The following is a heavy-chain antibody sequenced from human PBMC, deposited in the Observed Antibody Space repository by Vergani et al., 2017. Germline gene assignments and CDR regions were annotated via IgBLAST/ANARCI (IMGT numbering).Heavy chain of an antibody. Sequence: QVQLAESGGGRVQPGRSLRLSCAASGFSFSSHAIHWVRQAPGKGLEWVAVISNDGSKKYYADSVKGRFTISRDNSKNTLDLQMNSLRTQDTAVYYCAKAGSVTSGSLQYNFYMDFWGKGTTVTVS. CDR3: AKAGSVTSGSLQYNFYMDF. CDR1: GFSFSSHA. V-gene: IGHV3-30*18. CDR2: ISNDGSKK. D-gene: IGHD3-10*01. J-gene: IGHJ6*03.